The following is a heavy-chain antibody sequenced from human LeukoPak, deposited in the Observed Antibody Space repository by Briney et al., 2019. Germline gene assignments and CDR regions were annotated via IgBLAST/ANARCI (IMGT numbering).Heavy chain of an antibody. Sequence: GASVKVSCMASGGTFSSYAISWVRQAPGQGLEWMGRIIPILGIANYAQKFQGRVTITADKSTSTAYMELSSLRSEDTAVYYCARAAVRGTTYFDYWGQGTLVTVSS. D-gene: IGHD3-10*01. J-gene: IGHJ4*02. CDR1: GGTFSSYA. CDR3: ARAAVRGTTYFDY. V-gene: IGHV1-69*04. CDR2: IIPILGIA.